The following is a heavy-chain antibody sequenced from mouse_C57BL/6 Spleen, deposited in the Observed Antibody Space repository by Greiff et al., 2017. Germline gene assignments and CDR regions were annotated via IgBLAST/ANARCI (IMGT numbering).Heavy chain of an antibody. J-gene: IGHJ1*03. CDR1: GFTFSSYA. V-gene: IGHV5-9-1*02. D-gene: IGHD4-1*01. Sequence: EVQVVESGEGLVKPGGSLKLSCAASGFTFSSYAMSWVRQTPEKRLEWVAYISSGGDYIYYADTVKGRFTISRDNARNTLYLQMSSLKSEDTAMYYCTREGGTGKKYFDVWGTGTTVTVSS. CDR2: ISSGGDYI. CDR3: TREGGTGKKYFDV.